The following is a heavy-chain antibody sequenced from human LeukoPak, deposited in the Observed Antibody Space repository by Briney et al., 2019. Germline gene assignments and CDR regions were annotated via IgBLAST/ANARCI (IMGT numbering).Heavy chain of an antibody. V-gene: IGHV3-23*01. D-gene: IGHD6-13*01. CDR1: GFIFSGSW. J-gene: IGHJ4*02. CDR2: ISGSGGST. Sequence: GGSLRLSCTASGFIFSGSWMAWIRQAPGKGLEWVSAISGSGGSTYYADSVKGRFTISRDNSKNTLYLQMNSLRAEDTAVYYCAKDRIAAAGTAVSAFYWGQGTLVIVSS. CDR3: AKDRIAAAGTAVSAFY.